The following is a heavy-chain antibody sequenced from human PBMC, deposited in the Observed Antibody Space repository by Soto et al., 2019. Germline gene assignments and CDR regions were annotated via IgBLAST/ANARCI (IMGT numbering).Heavy chain of an antibody. D-gene: IGHD4-17*01. J-gene: IGHJ4*02. Sequence: QVQLVGSGGGVVQPGRSLRLSCAASGFTFSRFGLHWVRQAPGKGLEWVAVISYDGRNKYYADSVKGRFTISRDNSNNILYLQMNSLRAEDTAVYYCARADYGDDYRGMWGQGTLVTVSS. V-gene: IGHV3-30*04. CDR3: ARADYGDDYRGM. CDR1: GFTFSRFG. CDR2: ISYDGRNK.